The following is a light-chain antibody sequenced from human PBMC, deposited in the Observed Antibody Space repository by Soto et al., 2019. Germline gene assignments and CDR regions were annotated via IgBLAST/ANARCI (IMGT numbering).Light chain of an antibody. J-gene: IGKJ1*01. CDR2: WAS. CDR1: QTVLDSSNNKDY. V-gene: IGKV4-1*01. Sequence: DIVMTQSPDCLAVSLGERATINCRSSQTVLDSSNNKDYLSWYQQKAGQAPKLLIYWASTRDFGVPDRFSGSGSGTDFTLTISSLQAADVAVYYCQQYYTTPRTFGHGTKVEIK. CDR3: QQYYTTPRT.